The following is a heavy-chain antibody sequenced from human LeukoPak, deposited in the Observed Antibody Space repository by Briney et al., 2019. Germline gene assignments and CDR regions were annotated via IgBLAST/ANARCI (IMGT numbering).Heavy chain of an antibody. J-gene: IGHJ5*02. V-gene: IGHV3-53*05. CDR1: GFTVSSDY. CDR2: IYSGGST. Sequence: GGSLRLSCAASGFTVSSDYMSWVRQAPGKGLEWVSVIYSGGSTYYADSVKGRFTISRDKSKNTVYLQMNSLRFENTAMYYCARNWFDPWGQGTLVTVSS. CDR3: ARNWFDP.